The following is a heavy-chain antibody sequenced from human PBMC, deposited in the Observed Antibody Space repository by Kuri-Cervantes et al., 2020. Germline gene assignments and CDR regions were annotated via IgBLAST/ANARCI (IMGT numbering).Heavy chain of an antibody. D-gene: IGHD1-1*01. CDR1: GGTFSSFG. Sequence: SVKVSCKASGGTFSSFGITWVRQAPGQGLELMGGIIPFFATAKYTQKFQGRVTITTDESTSTAYMELSSLRSEDTAVYYCARGTFLGYYYMDVWGKGTTVTVSS. CDR2: IIPFFATA. CDR3: ARGTFLGYYYMDV. V-gene: IGHV1-69*05. J-gene: IGHJ6*03.